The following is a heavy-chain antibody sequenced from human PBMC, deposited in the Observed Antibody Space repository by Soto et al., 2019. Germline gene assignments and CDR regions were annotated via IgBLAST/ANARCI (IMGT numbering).Heavy chain of an antibody. Sequence: SETLSLTCTVSGGSISSYYWSWIRQPPGKGLEWIGYIYYSGSTNYNPSLKSRVTISVDTSKNQFSLKLSSVTAADTAVYYCAGAAGIAAAGDFAYWGQGTLVTVSS. J-gene: IGHJ4*02. CDR1: GGSISSYY. CDR3: AGAAGIAAAGDFAY. V-gene: IGHV4-59*08. CDR2: IYYSGST. D-gene: IGHD6-13*01.